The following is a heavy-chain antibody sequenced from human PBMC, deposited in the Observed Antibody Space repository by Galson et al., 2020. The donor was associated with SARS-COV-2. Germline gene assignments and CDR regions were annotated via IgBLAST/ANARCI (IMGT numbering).Heavy chain of an antibody. D-gene: IGHD1-26*01. CDR2: INPADGDS. V-gene: IGHV1-46*01. J-gene: IGHJ4*02. Sequence: MGIINPADGDSNYAQNFQGRVTMTSDTSTSTVYMELSALRSDDTAVYFCARDLSGARNGGAYWGQGTLVSVSS. CDR3: ARDLSGARNGGAY.